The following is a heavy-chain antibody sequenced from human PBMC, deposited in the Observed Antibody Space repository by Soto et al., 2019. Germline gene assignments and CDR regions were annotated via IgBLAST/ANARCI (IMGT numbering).Heavy chain of an antibody. J-gene: IGHJ6*02. CDR3: ARDRRETYCYHCDMDV. CDR1: GYTFTSYG. Sequence: GASVKVSCKASGYTFTSYGISWVRQAPGQGLEWMGWISAYNGNTNYAQKLQGRVTMTADTSTSTAYMELSSLRSEDTAVYYCARDRRETYCYHCDMDVWCQGTTVTVSS. V-gene: IGHV1-18*01. D-gene: IGHD1-26*01. CDR2: ISAYNGNT.